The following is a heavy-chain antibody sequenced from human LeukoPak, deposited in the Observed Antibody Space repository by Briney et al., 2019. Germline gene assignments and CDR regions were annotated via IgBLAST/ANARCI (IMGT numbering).Heavy chain of an antibody. J-gene: IGHJ4*02. CDR1: GFTFSNYA. V-gene: IGHV3-23*01. CDR3: AKDGDWAFDH. Sequence: GGSLRLSCAASGFTFSNYAMRGVGQAPGKGLEGVSGISGSGDSTYYADSVKGRFTISRDNSKNTPSLQMNSLRVGDTAVYYCAKDGDWAFDHWAQGTLVSVSS. D-gene: IGHD2-21*02. CDR2: ISGSGDST.